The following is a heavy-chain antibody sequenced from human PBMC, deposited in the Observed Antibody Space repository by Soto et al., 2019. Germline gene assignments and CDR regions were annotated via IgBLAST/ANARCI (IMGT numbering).Heavy chain of an antibody. Sequence: QVHLVQSGAEARKPGASVNVSCMASGFSLNTYVVHWVRQAPGQGLEWMGWVNAASGNTQTSQKLQGRLNLTRDTSANTAYMELSSLRTQDTAVYFCARRPLLESHFDYWGQGTLVAVSS. CDR1: GFSLNTYV. CDR2: VNAASGNT. J-gene: IGHJ4*02. V-gene: IGHV1-3*01. CDR3: ARRPLLESHFDY.